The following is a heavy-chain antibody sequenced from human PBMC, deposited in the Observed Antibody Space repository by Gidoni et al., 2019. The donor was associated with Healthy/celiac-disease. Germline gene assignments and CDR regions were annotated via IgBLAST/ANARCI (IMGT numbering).Heavy chain of an antibody. V-gene: IGHV3-23*01. CDR1: GFSFSNYA. CDR3: AKLGESSWYYFDY. D-gene: IGHD6-13*01. CDR2: ISASSGST. Sequence: EVQLLASGGGLVQPGGSLRLSCEASGFSFSNYAMSWVRQAPGKGLEWVSAISASSGSTYYADSVKGRFTISRDNSKNTLFLQMNSLRAEDTAVFYCAKLGESSWYYFDYWGQGALVTVSS. J-gene: IGHJ4*02.